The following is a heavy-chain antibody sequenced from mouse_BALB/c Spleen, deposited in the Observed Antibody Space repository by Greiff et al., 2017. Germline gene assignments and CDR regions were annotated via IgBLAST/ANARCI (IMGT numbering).Heavy chain of an antibody. CDR3: ARSGGSGGYYYAMDY. CDR1: GFSLTSYG. Sequence: VKLVESGPGLVAPSQSLSITCTVSGFSLTSYGVHWVRQPPGKGLEWLGVIWAGGSTNYNSALMSRLSISKDNSKSQVFLKMNSLQTDDTAMYYCARSGGSGGYYYAMDYWGQGTSVTVSS. J-gene: IGHJ4*01. V-gene: IGHV2-9*02. CDR2: IWAGGST. D-gene: IGHD1-1*01.